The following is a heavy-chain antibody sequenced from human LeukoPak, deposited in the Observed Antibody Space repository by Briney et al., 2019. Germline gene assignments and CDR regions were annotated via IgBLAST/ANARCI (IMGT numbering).Heavy chain of an antibody. D-gene: IGHD2-2*01. CDR1: GGSISSSSYY. V-gene: IGHV4-39*01. CDR2: IYYSGST. CDR3: ARPSYCSSTSCYGGYDY. Sequence: PSETLSLTCTVSGGSISSSSYYWGWLRQPPGQGLEWIGSIYYSGSTYYNPSLKSRVTISVDTSKNQFSLKLSSVTAADTAVYYCARPSYCSSTSCYGGYDYWGQGTLVTVSS. J-gene: IGHJ4*02.